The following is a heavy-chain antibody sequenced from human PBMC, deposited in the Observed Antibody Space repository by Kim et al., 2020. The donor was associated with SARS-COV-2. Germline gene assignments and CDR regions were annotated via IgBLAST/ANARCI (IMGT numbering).Heavy chain of an antibody. V-gene: IGHV3-30-3*01. CDR3: ARDPYYGGNSGRRFDF. D-gene: IGHD2-21*02. J-gene: IGHJ4*01. Sequence: GGSLRLSCAASKFTFINYPMHWVRQAPGKGLEWVALISYDGTDKYYADSVRGRFTISRDNSKNTLYLQMNSLRTEDTAVYYCARDPYYGGNSGRRFDFWG. CDR2: ISYDGTDK. CDR1: KFTFINYP.